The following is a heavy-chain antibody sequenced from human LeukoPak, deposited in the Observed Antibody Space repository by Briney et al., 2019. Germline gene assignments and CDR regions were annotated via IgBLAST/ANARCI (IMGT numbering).Heavy chain of an antibody. V-gene: IGHV4-39*07. CDR1: GGSIRSTSYS. J-gene: IGHJ4*02. CDR3: ASLGYSYGENFDY. Sequence: SETLSLTCTVSGGSIRSTSYSWGWIRQPPGKGLEWIASLHYTGTTFYNPSLKIRVTISVDTSKNQFSLRLSSVTAADTAVYYCASLGYSYGENFDYWGQGTLVTVSS. CDR2: LHYTGTT. D-gene: IGHD5-18*01.